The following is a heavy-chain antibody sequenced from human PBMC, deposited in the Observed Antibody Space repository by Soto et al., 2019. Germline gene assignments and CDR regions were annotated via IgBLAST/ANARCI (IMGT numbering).Heavy chain of an antibody. CDR2: IIPIFGTA. CDR3: AGVREEGCSGGSCYRYYYYYGMDV. CDR1: GYTFIGYY. J-gene: IGHJ6*02. Sequence: SVKVSCKASGYTFIGYYIHWVRQAPGQGLEWMGGIIPIFGTANYAQKFQGRVTITADESTSTAYMELSSLRSEDTAVYYCAGVREEGCSGGSCYRYYYYYGMDVWGQGTTVTVSS. D-gene: IGHD2-15*01. V-gene: IGHV1-69*13.